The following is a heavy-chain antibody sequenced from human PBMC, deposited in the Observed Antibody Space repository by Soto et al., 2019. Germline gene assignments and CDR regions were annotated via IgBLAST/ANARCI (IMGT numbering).Heavy chain of an antibody. CDR3: ARSPYSYGISYYFDY. J-gene: IGHJ4*02. D-gene: IGHD5-18*01. CDR1: GYTFANYG. Sequence: ASVKVSCKASGYTFANYGVGWVRQAPGQGLVWMAWISAYTGSTNYAQEFQGRVAVTTDTSTSTASMEVRSLRSDDTAVYYCARSPYSYGISYYFDYWGQGALVTVSS. CDR2: ISAYTGST. V-gene: IGHV1-18*04.